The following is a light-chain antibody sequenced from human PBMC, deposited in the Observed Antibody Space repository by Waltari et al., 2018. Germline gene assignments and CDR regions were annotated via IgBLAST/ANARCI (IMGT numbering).Light chain of an antibody. CDR1: QSVDNF. CDR2: DAS. V-gene: IGKV3-11*01. J-gene: IGKJ3*01. Sequence: EIVLTQSPATLSLSPGERALFSCRASQSVDNFLAWYQQRPGQAPRLLIYDASKRATGIPARFSGSGSGTDFTLTISSLEPEDFAVYYCQQRTNWLFGPGTKVEI. CDR3: QQRTNWL.